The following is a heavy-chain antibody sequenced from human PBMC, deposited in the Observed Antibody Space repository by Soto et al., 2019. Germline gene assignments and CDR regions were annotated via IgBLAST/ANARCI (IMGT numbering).Heavy chain of an antibody. V-gene: IGHV3-9*01. D-gene: IGHD3-9*01. CDR1: EFTFDDYA. J-gene: IGHJ6*02. CDR3: AKDRSSILHYGMDV. Sequence: EVQLVESGGGLVQPGRSLRLSCAASEFTFDDYAMHWVRQAPGKGLEWVSGISWNCDNIGYADSVKGRFTISRDNVKNSLYLQMNSLRAEDTALYYCAKDRSSILHYGMDVWGQGTTVTVSS. CDR2: ISWNCDNI.